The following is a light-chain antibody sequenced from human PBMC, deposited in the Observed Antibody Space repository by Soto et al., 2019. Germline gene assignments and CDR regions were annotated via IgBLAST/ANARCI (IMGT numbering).Light chain of an antibody. Sequence: QSVLTQPASVSGSPGQSITISCTGTSSDVGGYIYVSWYQQHPGKAPKLMIYDVTSRPSGVSYRFSGSKSGNTASLTISGLQAEDEADYYCSSKTSSRTPFVFGTGTKVTVL. CDR1: SSDVGGYIY. CDR3: SSKTSSRTPFV. J-gene: IGLJ1*01. V-gene: IGLV2-14*01. CDR2: DVT.